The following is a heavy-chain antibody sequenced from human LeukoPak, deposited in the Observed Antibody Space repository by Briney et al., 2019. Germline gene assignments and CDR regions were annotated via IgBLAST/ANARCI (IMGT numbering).Heavy chain of an antibody. V-gene: IGHV3-23*01. J-gene: IGHJ4*02. CDR1: GFTFSNFA. CDR2: ISPRGDRT. CDR3: AKVFCSSPRCFAPFDY. D-gene: IGHD2-2*01. Sequence: GGSLRLSCAASGFTFSNFAMGWVRQAPGKGLVWLSTISPRGDRTYDADSVRGRFIISRDNSKNTFYLQLNSLRAEDTAVYYCAKVFCSSPRCFAPFDYWGQGTLVSVSS.